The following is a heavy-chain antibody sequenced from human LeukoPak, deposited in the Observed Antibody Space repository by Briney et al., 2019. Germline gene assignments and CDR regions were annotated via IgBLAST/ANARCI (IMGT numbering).Heavy chain of an antibody. CDR2: INHSGST. CDR3: ARRPSKSPLRD. V-gene: IGHV4-34*01. D-gene: IGHD3-10*01. J-gene: IGHJ4*02. CDR1: GGSFSGYY. Sequence: SETLSLTCAVYGGSFSGYYWSWIRQPPGKGLEWIGEINHSGSTNYNPSLKSRVTISVDTSKNQFSLKLSSVTAADTAVYYCARRPSKSPLRDWGQGTPVTVSS.